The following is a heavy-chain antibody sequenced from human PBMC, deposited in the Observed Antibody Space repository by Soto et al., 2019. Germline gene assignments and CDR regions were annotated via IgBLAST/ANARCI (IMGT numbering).Heavy chain of an antibody. D-gene: IGHD6-19*01. V-gene: IGHV1-2*02. Sequence: ASVKVSCKASGYTFSGFYMHWVRQAPGQGLEWMGWINPNSGGTRSAEKFQGRVTMTRDTSISTAYMELSRLTSDDTAVYYCASAAVTGTAGLDFWGQGTQVTGSS. CDR3: ASAAVTGTAGLDF. J-gene: IGHJ4*02. CDR1: GYTFSGFY. CDR2: INPNSGGT.